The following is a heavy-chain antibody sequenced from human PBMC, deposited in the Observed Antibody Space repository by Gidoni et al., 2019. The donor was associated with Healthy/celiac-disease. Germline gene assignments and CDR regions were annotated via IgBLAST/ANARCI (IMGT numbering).Heavy chain of an antibody. D-gene: IGHD4-4*01. CDR3: ARDRVGATVTTLYYYGMDV. J-gene: IGHJ6*02. Sequence: EVQLVESGGGLVQPVGSLRLSCAASVFTFSSNYMSWVRQAPGKGLEWVSVIYSGGSTYYADSVKGRFTISRDNSKNTLYLQMNSLRAEDTAVYYCARDRVGATVTTLYYYGMDVWGQGTTVTVSS. CDR2: IYSGGST. CDR1: VFTFSSNY. V-gene: IGHV3-66*01.